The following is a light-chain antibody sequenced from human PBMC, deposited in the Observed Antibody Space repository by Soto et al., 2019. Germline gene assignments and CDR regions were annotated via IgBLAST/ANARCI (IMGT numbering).Light chain of an antibody. Sequence: DIVMTQSPDSLAVSLGERATINCKSSQSVLYSSNNKNYLAWYQLKPGQPPKSLIYWASTRESGVPDRFSGSGSGTDFTLTISSLQAEDVGVYDCQQYHTSPWTFGQGTRVEIK. J-gene: IGKJ1*01. CDR1: QSVLYSSNNKNY. CDR2: WAS. CDR3: QQYHTSPWT. V-gene: IGKV4-1*01.